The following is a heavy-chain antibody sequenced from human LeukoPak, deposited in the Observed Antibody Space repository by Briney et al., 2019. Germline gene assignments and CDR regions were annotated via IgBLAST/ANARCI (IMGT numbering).Heavy chain of an antibody. J-gene: IGHJ3*02. CDR1: GGSISSYY. Sequence: SETLSLTCTVSGGSISSYYWSWIRQPPGEGLEWIGYIYYSGSTNYNPSLKSRVTISVDTSKNQFSLKLSSVTAADTAVYYCARAMPIAARRGAFDIWGQGTMVTVSS. CDR2: IYYSGST. D-gene: IGHD6-6*01. CDR3: ARAMPIAARRGAFDI. V-gene: IGHV4-59*01.